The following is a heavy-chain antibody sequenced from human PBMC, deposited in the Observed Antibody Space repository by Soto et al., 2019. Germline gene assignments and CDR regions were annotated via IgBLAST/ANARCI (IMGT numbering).Heavy chain of an antibody. D-gene: IGHD6-13*01. V-gene: IGHV1-18*01. J-gene: IGHJ6*02. CDR2: ISAYNGNT. CDR1: GYTFTSYG. CDR3: ARLVSSWPYYYYYGMDV. Sequence: ASVKVSCKASGYTFTSYGISWVRQAPGQGLEWMGWISAYNGNTNYAQKLQGRVTMTTDTSTSTAYMELRSLRSDDTAVYYCARLVSSWPYYYYYGMDVWGQGTTVTVSS.